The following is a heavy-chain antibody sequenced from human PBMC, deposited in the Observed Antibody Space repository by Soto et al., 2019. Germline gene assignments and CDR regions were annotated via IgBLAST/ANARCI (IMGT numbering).Heavy chain of an antibody. Sequence: SGGSLRLSCAASAFTFSTYAMTWVRQAPGKGLEWVSSVSGSGGSTYYADSVKGRFTISRDKSKNTLYLHMNSLRAEDTAVYYCAAVADIVVTLAQKPWRYGNRTRPQFDYWGQGTLVTVSS. CDR2: VSGSGGST. V-gene: IGHV3-23*01. J-gene: IGHJ4*02. CDR3: AAVADIVVTLAQKPWRYGNRTRPQFDY. CDR1: AFTFSTYA. D-gene: IGHD2-2*01.